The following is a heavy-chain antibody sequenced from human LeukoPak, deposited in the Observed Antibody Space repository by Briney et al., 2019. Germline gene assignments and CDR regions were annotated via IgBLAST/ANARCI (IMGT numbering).Heavy chain of an antibody. CDR1: GGSISSSSYY. V-gene: IGHV4-39*07. Sequence: SETLSLTCTVSGGSISSSSYYWGWIRQPPGKGLEWIGSIYYSGSTYYNPSLKSRVTISVDTSKNQFSLKLSSVTAADTAVYYCARDFFIGGYVKVDYFDYWGQGTLVTVSS. D-gene: IGHD5-12*01. CDR3: ARDFFIGGYVKVDYFDY. J-gene: IGHJ4*02. CDR2: IYYSGST.